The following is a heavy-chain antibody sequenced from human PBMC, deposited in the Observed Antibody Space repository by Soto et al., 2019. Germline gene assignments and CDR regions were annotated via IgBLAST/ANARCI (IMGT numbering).Heavy chain of an antibody. CDR3: ARDLDCSGGSCYLGYYYGMDV. D-gene: IGHD2-15*01. CDR1: GFTFSSYA. CDR2: ISYDGSNK. Sequence: GGSLRLSCAASGFTFSSYAMHWVRQAPGKGLEWVAVISYDGSNKYYADSVKGRFTISRDNSKNTLYLQMNSLRAEDTAVYYCARDLDCSGGSCYLGYYYGMDVWGQGTTVTVSS. V-gene: IGHV3-30-3*01. J-gene: IGHJ6*02.